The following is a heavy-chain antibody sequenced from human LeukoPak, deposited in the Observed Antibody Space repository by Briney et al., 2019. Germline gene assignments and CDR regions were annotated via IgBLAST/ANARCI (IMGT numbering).Heavy chain of an antibody. V-gene: IGHV4-30-2*01. CDR1: GGSISSGGYS. CDR3: ARYASNFDL. Sequence: SQTLSLTCAVSGGSISSGGYSWSWIRQPPGKGLEWIGYIYHSGSTYYNPSLKSRVTISVDTSKNQFSLKLSSVTAADTAVYYCARYASNFDLWGRGTLVTVSS. CDR2: IYHSGST. J-gene: IGHJ2*01.